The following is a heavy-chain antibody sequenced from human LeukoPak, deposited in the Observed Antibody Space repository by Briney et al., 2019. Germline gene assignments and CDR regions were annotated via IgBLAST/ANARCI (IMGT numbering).Heavy chain of an antibody. V-gene: IGHV4-39*01. D-gene: IGHD6-6*01. CDR2: IYYSGST. Sequence: PSETLSLACTVSGGSISSSSYYWGCIRQPPGKGLEWIGSIYYSGSTYYNPSLKSRVTISVDTSKNQFSLKLSSVTAADTAVYYCARRSRGSSSLWFDPWGQGTLVTVSS. J-gene: IGHJ5*02. CDR1: GGSISSSSYY. CDR3: ARRSRGSSSLWFDP.